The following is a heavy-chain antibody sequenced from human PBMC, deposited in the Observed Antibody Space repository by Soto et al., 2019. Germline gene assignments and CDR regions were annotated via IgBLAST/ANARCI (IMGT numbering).Heavy chain of an antibody. CDR3: ATVATNSYNWLDP. CDR2: INCDGSKT. Sequence: PGGSLRLSCAASGFAFSTYWMHWVRQAPGKGLVWVSRINCDGSKTTYADSVKGRFTISRDNAKNTVYLQMNSLRGEDTAVYYCATVATNSYNWLDPWGQGTLVTVSS. V-gene: IGHV3-74*03. D-gene: IGHD5-12*01. J-gene: IGHJ5*02. CDR1: GFAFSTYW.